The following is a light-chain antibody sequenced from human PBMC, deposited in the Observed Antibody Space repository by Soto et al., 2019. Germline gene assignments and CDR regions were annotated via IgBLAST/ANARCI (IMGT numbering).Light chain of an antibody. CDR3: HQFGSSIIT. CDR2: SDS. V-gene: IGKV3-20*01. CDR1: QNIPPTY. J-gene: IGKJ5*01. Sequence: EFVLTQSPGTLSLSPGETATLSCRASQNIPPTYIAWYQKKPVRAPRLLTYSDSRRANSVPDRFSGGGSGTDFTINISRLEPGDSATYSCHQFGSSIITFGQGTRLEIQ.